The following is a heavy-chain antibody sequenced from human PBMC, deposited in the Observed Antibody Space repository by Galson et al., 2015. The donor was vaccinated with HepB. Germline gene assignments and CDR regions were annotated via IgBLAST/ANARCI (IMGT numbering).Heavy chain of an antibody. V-gene: IGHV3-33*08. Sequence: SLRLSCAAPGFTFSSYGMHWVRQAPGKGLEWVAVIWYDGSNKYYADSVKGRFTISRDNSKNTLYLQMNSLRAEDTAVYYCARDTTGYSSSWHPDYWGQGTLVTVSS. J-gene: IGHJ4*02. CDR3: ARDTTGYSSSWHPDY. D-gene: IGHD6-13*01. CDR1: GFTFSSYG. CDR2: IWYDGSNK.